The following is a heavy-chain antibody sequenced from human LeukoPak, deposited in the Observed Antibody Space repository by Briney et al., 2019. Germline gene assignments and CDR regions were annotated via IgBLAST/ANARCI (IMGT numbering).Heavy chain of an antibody. CDR2: ISSSSSYT. CDR3: ARGWYQYGMDV. V-gene: IGHV3-11*03. J-gene: IGHJ6*02. D-gene: IGHD6-19*01. Sequence: GGSLRLSCAASGFTFSDYYMSWIRQAPGKGLEWVSYISSSSSYTNHADSVKGRFTISRDNAKNSLYLQMHRLRVEDTAAYYCARGWYQYGMDVWGQGTTVTVSS. CDR1: GFTFSDYY.